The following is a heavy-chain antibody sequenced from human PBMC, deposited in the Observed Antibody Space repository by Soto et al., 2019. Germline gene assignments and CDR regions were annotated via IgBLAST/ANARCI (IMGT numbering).Heavy chain of an antibody. CDR1: GGSISSGGYY. Sequence: SETLSLTCTVSGGSISSGGYYWSWIRQHPGKGLEWIGYIYYSGSTYYNPSLKSRVTISVDTSKNQFSLKLSSVTAADTAVYYCARVERGYQLPGRQQYYYYYYMDVWGKGTTVTVSS. CDR2: IYYSGST. V-gene: IGHV4-31*03. D-gene: IGHD2-2*01. CDR3: ARVERGYQLPGRQQYYYYYYMDV. J-gene: IGHJ6*03.